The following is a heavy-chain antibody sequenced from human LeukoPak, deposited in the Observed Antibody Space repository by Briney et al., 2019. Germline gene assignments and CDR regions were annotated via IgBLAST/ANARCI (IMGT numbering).Heavy chain of an antibody. J-gene: IGHJ5*02. CDR1: NGSISSTNW. Sequence: SETLSLTGAVSNGSISSTNWWSWVRQSPGKGLEYIGEIYHSGTTNYNPSLKSRVTISLDKSKNHFSLKLTSVTAADTAVYYCVRVVVVSATLKDWFDPWGQGILVTVSS. V-gene: IGHV4-4*02. CDR2: IYHSGTT. D-gene: IGHD2-15*01. CDR3: VRVVVVSATLKDWFDP.